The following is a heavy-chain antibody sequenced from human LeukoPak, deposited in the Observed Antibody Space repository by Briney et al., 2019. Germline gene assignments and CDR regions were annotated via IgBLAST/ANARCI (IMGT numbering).Heavy chain of an antibody. CDR2: IYYSGST. Sequence: SETLSLTCTVSGGSISSGGYYWSWIRQHPGKGLEWIGYIYYSGSTYYNPSPKSRVTISVDTSKNQFSLKLSSVTAADTAVYYCARAYSGYDLAFDYWGQGTLVTVSS. V-gene: IGHV4-31*03. D-gene: IGHD5-12*01. CDR3: ARAYSGYDLAFDY. CDR1: GGSISSGGYY. J-gene: IGHJ4*02.